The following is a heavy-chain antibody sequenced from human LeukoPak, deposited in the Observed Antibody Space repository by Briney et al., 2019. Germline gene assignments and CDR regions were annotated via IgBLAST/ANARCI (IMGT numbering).Heavy chain of an antibody. V-gene: IGHV3-23*01. Sequence: SGGSLRLSCAASGFTFSSYAMSWVRQAPGKGLEWVSAISGSGGSTYYADSVKGRFPISRDNSKNTLYLQMNTLRPEDTAVYYCARAAVAGYFDYWGQGTLVTVSS. CDR3: ARAAVAGYFDY. CDR1: GFTFSSYA. D-gene: IGHD6-19*01. J-gene: IGHJ4*02. CDR2: ISGSGGST.